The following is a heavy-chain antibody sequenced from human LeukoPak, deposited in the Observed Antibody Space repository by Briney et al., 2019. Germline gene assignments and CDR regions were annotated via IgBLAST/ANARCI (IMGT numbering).Heavy chain of an antibody. J-gene: IGHJ6*03. CDR3: ARVFDSGSQAYFYYMDV. CDR1: GGSIRGYY. D-gene: IGHD3-10*01. CDR2: IYSSGST. V-gene: IGHV4-59*01. Sequence: SSETLSLTCNVSGGSIRGYYWSWIRQSPEKGLEWIGYIYSSGSTNYNPSLKSRVTMSVDTSKNQLSLKVSSVTAADTAVYYCARVFDSGSQAYFYYMDVWGKGTTVIISS.